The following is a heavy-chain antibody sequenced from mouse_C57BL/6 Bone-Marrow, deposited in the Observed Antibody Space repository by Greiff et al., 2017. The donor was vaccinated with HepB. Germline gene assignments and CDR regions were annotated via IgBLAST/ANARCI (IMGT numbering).Heavy chain of an antibody. CDR2: ISYSGST. V-gene: IGHV3-8*01. Sequence: EVKLQESGPGLAKPSQTLSLTCSVTGYSITSDYWNWIRKFPGNKLEYMGYISYSGSTYYNPSLKSRISITRDTSKNQYYLQLNSVTTEDTATYYCARYPYYGSRGYWYFDVWGTGTTVTVSS. CDR3: ARYPYYGSRGYWYFDV. CDR1: GYSITSDY. J-gene: IGHJ1*03. D-gene: IGHD1-1*01.